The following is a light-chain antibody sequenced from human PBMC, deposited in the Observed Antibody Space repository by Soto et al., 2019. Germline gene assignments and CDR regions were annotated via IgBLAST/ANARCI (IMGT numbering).Light chain of an antibody. J-gene: IGLJ3*02. CDR1: SSNIGSNY. V-gene: IGLV1-47*01. CDR2: RNN. Sequence: QPVLTQPPSASGTPGQRVTISCSGSSSNIGSNYVYWYQHLPGTAPKLLIYRNNLRPSGVPDRFSGSKSATSASLAINGLRSEDEAIYYCAAWDDSLSGVFGEGTQLTVL. CDR3: AAWDDSLSGV.